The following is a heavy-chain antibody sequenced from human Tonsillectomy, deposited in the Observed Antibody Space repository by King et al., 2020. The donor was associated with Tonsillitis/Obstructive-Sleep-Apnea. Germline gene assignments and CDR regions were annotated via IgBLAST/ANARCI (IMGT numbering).Heavy chain of an antibody. CDR1: GFTFSSYE. J-gene: IGHJ6*04. Sequence: VQLVESGGGLVQPGGSLRLSCAASGFTFSSYEMNWVRQAPGKGLEWVSYISSRGSTIHYADPVKGRFTISRDNAKNSLYLQMNSLRAEDTAVYYCASGRGAPCCTQGVFYGDGLDVWRGEPSLTVFS. CDR3: ASGRGAPCCTQGVFYGDGLDV. V-gene: IGHV3-48*03. D-gene: IGHD2-8*01. CDR2: ISSRGSTI.